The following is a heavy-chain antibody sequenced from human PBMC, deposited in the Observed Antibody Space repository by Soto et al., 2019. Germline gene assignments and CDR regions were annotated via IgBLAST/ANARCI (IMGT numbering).Heavy chain of an antibody. Sequence: QVQLVESGGGVVQPGRSLRLSCAASGFTFSSYGMHWVRQAPGKGLEWVAVISYDGSNKYYADSVKGRFTISRDNSKNTLYLQMNSLRAEDTAVYYCATNPPPIAAAGTVFDYWGQGTLVTVSS. CDR2: ISYDGSNK. J-gene: IGHJ4*02. CDR3: ATNPPPIAAAGTVFDY. D-gene: IGHD6-13*01. V-gene: IGHV3-30*03. CDR1: GFTFSSYG.